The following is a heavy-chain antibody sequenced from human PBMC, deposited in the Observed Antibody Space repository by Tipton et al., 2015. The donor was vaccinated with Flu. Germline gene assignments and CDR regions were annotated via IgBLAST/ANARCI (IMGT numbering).Heavy chain of an antibody. CDR2: IHYSGSP. D-gene: IGHD4-11*01. CDR1: GDSMRRDYF. Sequence: TLSLTCTVSGDSMRRDYFWGWIRQAPGKGLEWTGNIHYSGSPHYNPALRSRVTISVDTSKNQFSLRVCSVTAADTAVYYCARRDYSNYVSEPKSWFDSWGQGTLVTVSS. V-gene: IGHV4-38-2*02. J-gene: IGHJ5*01. CDR3: ARRDYSNYVSEPKSWFDS.